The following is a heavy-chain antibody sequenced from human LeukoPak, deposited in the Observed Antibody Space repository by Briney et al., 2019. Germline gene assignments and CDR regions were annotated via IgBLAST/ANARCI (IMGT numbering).Heavy chain of an antibody. V-gene: IGHV3-23*01. J-gene: IGHJ4*02. D-gene: IGHD4/OR15-4a*01. CDR3: AKGGLYYFDY. CDR2: LSGSGGST. Sequence: PGGSLRLSCAASGFTFSTYGMSWARQAPGKGLEWVSTLSGSGGSTCYADSVKGRFTISRDSSKNTLYLQMNSLRAEDTAVYYCAKGGLYYFDYWGQGTLVTVSS. CDR1: GFTFSTYG.